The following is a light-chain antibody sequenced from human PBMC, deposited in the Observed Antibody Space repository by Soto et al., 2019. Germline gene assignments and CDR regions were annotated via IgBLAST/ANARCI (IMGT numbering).Light chain of an antibody. J-gene: IGKJ1*01. CDR1: QSVSGR. CDR3: QQYNTHWT. CDR2: EVS. Sequence: DIQLTQSPATLSASVGDRVTITCRASQSVSGRLAWYQQRPGKAPKLLRSEVSSLDSGVPSRFIGSGSGTEFTLIISSLQPDDFATYFCQQYNTHWTFGQGTKLEVK. V-gene: IGKV1-5*01.